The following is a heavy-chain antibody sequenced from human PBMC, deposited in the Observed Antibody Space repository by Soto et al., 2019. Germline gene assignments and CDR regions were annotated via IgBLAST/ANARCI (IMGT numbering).Heavy chain of an antibody. CDR3: ARLIRFLEWLSDYYYYYMDV. V-gene: IGHV1-18*01. CDR1: GYTFTSYG. J-gene: IGHJ6*03. Sequence: QVQLVQSGAEVKKPGASVKVSCKASGYTFTSYGISWVRQAPGQGLEWMGWISAYNGNTNYAQKLQGRVTMTTDTSTSTAYMELRSLRSDDTAVYYCARLIRFLEWLSDYYYYYMDVWVKGTTVTVSS. CDR2: ISAYNGNT. D-gene: IGHD3-3*01.